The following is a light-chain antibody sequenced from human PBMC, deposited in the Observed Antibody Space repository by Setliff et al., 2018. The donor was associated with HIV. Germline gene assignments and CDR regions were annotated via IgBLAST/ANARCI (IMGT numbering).Light chain of an antibody. CDR3: FSYSRSTAPYV. CDR2: NVY. CDR1: SSDSGGHNL. J-gene: IGLJ1*01. V-gene: IGLV2-23*02. Sequence: QSVLTQVASVSGSLGQLITSSCTGSSSDSGGHNLVSWFRVDPGKAPKLIIYNVYLLASGVSPRFSASKSGNTASLTIFGLQSEDEGDYYCFSYSRSTAPYVFGSGTNVTV.